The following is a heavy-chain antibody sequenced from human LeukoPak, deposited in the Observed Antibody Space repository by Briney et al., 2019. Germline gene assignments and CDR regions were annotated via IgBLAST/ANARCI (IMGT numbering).Heavy chain of an antibody. J-gene: IGHJ6*03. CDR1: GYTFNAYY. CDR3: AKDRRTISDYYYFYYMDV. V-gene: IGHV1-2*02. Sequence: GASVKVSCKASGYTFNAYYMHWVRQAPGQGLEWMGWINPDSGGTNYTQKFQGRVTLTRDTSTSTTHMELSRLRTDDTAVYFCAKDRRTISDYYYFYYMDVWGQGTLVTVS. CDR2: INPDSGGT. D-gene: IGHD1-14*01.